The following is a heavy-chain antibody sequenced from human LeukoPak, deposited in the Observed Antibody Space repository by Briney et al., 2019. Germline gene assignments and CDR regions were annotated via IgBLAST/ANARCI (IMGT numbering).Heavy chain of an antibody. CDR2: ISAYNGNT. D-gene: IGHD3-22*01. CDR1: GYTFTSYG. Sequence: GASVKVSCKASGYTFTSYGISWVRQAPGQGLEWMGWISAYNGNTNYAQKLQGRVTMTTDTSTSTAYMELRSLRSDDTAVYYCARTQREYYYDSSGAIDAFDIWGQGTMVTVSS. CDR3: ARTQREYYYDSSGAIDAFDI. V-gene: IGHV1-18*01. J-gene: IGHJ3*02.